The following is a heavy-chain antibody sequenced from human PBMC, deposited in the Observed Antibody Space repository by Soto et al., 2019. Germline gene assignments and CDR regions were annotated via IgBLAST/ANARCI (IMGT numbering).Heavy chain of an antibody. CDR2: INHSGST. D-gene: IGHD3-16*02. Sequence: SETLSLTCAVYGGSFSGYYWSWIRQPPGKGLEWIGEINHSGSTNYNPSLKSRVTISVDTSKNQFSLKLSSVTAADTAVYYCARSEYYDYIWGSYRPSYFDYWGQGTLVTVSS. V-gene: IGHV4-34*01. CDR3: ARSEYYDYIWGSYRPSYFDY. CDR1: GGSFSGYY. J-gene: IGHJ4*02.